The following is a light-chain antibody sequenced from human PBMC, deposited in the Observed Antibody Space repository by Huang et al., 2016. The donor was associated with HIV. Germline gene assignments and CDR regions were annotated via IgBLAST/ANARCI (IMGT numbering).Light chain of an antibody. CDR1: QSVSSN. CDR3: QQFSKWPFT. Sequence: EIAMSPSPATLSGSPGESATLFCRASQSVSSNVAWFQQNPGQAPRLLVYAASTMATGIPDRFSGSGSGTEFTLTISSLQSEDFAVYYCQQFSKWPFTFGPGTKVEVK. J-gene: IGKJ3*01. CDR2: AAS. V-gene: IGKV3-15*01.